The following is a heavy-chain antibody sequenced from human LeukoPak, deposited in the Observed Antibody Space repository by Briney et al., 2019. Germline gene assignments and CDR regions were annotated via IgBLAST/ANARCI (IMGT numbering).Heavy chain of an antibody. CDR2: INPSGGST. D-gene: IGHD6-6*01. CDR3: AREGSSSTYYYYYMDV. V-gene: IGHV1-46*01. Sequence: AASVKVSCKASGYTFTSYYMHWVRQAPGQGLEWMGIINPSGGSTSYAQKFQGRVTMTRDTSTSTVYMELSSLRSEDTAVYYCAREGSSSTYYYYYMDVWGKGTTVTVSS. CDR1: GYTFTSYY. J-gene: IGHJ6*03.